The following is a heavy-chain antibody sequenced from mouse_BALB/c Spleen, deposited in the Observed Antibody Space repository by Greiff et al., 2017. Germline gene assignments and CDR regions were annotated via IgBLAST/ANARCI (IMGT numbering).Heavy chain of an antibody. CDR1: GFTFSSFG. CDR3: ARGRYGNYGYFDY. CDR2: ISSGSSTI. D-gene: IGHD2-10*02. V-gene: IGHV5-17*02. J-gene: IGHJ2*01. Sequence: EVQRVESGGGLVQPGGSRKLSCAASGFTFSSFGMHWVRQAPEKGLEWVAYISSGSSTIYYADTVKGRFTISRDNPKNTLFLQMTSLRSEDTAMYYCARGRYGNYGYFDYWGQGTTLTVSS.